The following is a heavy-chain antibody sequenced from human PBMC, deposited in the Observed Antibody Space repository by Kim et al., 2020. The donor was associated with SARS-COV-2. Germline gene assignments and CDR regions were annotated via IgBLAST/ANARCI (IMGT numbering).Heavy chain of an antibody. CDR2: IYHSGST. Sequence: SETLSLTCAVSGGSISSSNWWSWVRQPPGKGLEWIGEIYHSGSTNYNPSLKSRVTISVDKSKNQFSLKLSSVTAADTAVYYCCGERDGSESYYTFDYWGQGTLGTVSS. J-gene: IGHJ4*02. D-gene: IGHD3-10*01. V-gene: IGHV4-4*02. CDR1: GGSISSSNW. CDR3: CGERDGSESYYTFDY.